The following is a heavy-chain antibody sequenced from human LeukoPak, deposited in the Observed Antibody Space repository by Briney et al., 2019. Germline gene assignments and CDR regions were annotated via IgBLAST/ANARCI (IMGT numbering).Heavy chain of an antibody. V-gene: IGHV1-2*02. J-gene: IGHJ4*02. CDR1: GYTFTGYY. D-gene: IGHD1-26*01. Sequence: ASVKVSCKASGYTFTGYYIFWMRQAPGQGLEWMGWINPKNGTTKYAQKSQGRVTLTRDTSISTAYMEISRVTHDDTAVYFCARGVGSTAVLDHWGQGTLVTVSS. CDR3: ARGVGSTAVLDH. CDR2: INPKNGTT.